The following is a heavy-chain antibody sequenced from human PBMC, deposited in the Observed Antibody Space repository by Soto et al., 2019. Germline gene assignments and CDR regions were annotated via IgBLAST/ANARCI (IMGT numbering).Heavy chain of an antibody. J-gene: IGHJ6*02. CDR2: IYYSGST. CDR1: GGSISSYY. V-gene: IGHV4-59*01. Sequence: TLSLTCTVSGGSISSYYWSWIRQPPGKGLEWIGYIYYSGSTNYNPSLKSRVTISVDTSKNQFSLKLSSVTAADTAVYYCARDSVTVTTSYGMDVWGQGTTVTVSS. CDR3: ARDSVTVTTSYGMDV. D-gene: IGHD4-17*01.